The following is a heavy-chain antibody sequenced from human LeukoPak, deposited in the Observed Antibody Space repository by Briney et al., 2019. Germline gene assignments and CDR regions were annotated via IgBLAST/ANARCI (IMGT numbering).Heavy chain of an antibody. D-gene: IGHD3-10*01. J-gene: IGHJ6*03. Sequence: PSATLSLTRTASGGSISSGFYYWSWIRQPAGKGLEWIGRIYTSGSTNYNPSLKSRVTISVDTSENQFSLKLTPVTAADTAFYYCGRADGSGSYDNPLNYYYYYYMDVWGKGTTVTISS. CDR3: GRADGSGSYDNPLNYYYYYYMDV. CDR1: GGSISSGFYY. V-gene: IGHV4-61*02. CDR2: IYTSGST.